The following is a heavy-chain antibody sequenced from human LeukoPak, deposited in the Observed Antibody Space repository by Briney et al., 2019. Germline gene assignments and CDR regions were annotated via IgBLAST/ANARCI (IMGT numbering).Heavy chain of an antibody. D-gene: IGHD3-22*01. J-gene: IGHJ4*02. CDR1: GGSISSGGYY. Sequence: SETLSLTCTVSGGSISSGGYYWSWIRQHPGKGLEWIGYIYCSGSTYYNPSLKSRVTISVDTSKNQFSLKLSSVTAADTAVYYCARTYYDSSGYPQTPFDYWGQGTLVTVSS. CDR3: ARTYYDSSGYPQTPFDY. V-gene: IGHV4-31*03. CDR2: IYCSGST.